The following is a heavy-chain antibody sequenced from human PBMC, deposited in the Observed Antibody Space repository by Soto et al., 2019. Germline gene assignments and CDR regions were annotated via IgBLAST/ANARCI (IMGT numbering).Heavy chain of an antibody. CDR1: GFTFSSYA. Sequence: AGGSLRLSCAASGFTFSSYAMSWVRQAPGKGLEWVSAISGSGGSTYYADSVKGRFTISRDNSKNTLYLQMNSLRAEDTAVYYCAKDNQPLYYYYYGMDVWGQGTTVTVSS. CDR3: AKDNQPLYYYYYGMDV. J-gene: IGHJ6*02. D-gene: IGHD2-2*01. V-gene: IGHV3-23*01. CDR2: ISGSGGST.